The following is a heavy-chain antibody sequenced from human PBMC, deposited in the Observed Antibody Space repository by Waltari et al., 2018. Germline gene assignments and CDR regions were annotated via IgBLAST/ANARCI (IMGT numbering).Heavy chain of an antibody. D-gene: IGHD2-2*03. CDR3: SRQVLGYCTSAACRRLES. CDR2: IYHAGGT. Sequence: QVQLQESGPGLVKPSETLSLTCDVSGYSINSGYYWGWIRQSPGKGLEWIATIYHAGGTFNKPSLKSRVTISMDTSKNQFSLKLNSVTAADTAVYFCSRQVLGYCTSAACRRLESWGQGTLVTVSS. CDR1: GYSINSGYY. J-gene: IGHJ4*02. V-gene: IGHV4-38-2*01.